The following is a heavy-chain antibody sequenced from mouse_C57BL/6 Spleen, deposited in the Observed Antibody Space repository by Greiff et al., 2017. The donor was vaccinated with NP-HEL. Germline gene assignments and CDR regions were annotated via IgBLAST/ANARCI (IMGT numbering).Heavy chain of an antibody. J-gene: IGHJ3*01. CDR3: AREGEYYDLLAY. V-gene: IGHV1-72*01. CDR2: IDPNSGGT. D-gene: IGHD2-4*01. Sequence: VQLQQSGAELVKPGASVKLSCKASGYTFTSYWMHWVKQRPGRGLEWIGRIDPNSGGTKYNEKFKSKATLTVDKPSSTAYMQRSSLTSEDSAVYYCAREGEYYDLLAYWGQGTLVTVSA. CDR1: GYTFTSYW.